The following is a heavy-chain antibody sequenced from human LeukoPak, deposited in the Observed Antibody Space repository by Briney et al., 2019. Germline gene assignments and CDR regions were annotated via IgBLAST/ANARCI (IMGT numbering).Heavy chain of an antibody. J-gene: IGHJ3*02. CDR2: INSDGSST. D-gene: IGHD3-10*01. CDR3: STGSGHAFDI. V-gene: IGHV3-74*01. Sequence: GRTPRLSRAPSRFTPTSDSTEWVPDVPGGGLLWVSRINSDGSSTSYADSVKGRFTISRDKAKNTLYVQMNSLRAEDTAVYFCSTGSGHAFDIWGRGTMVTVSS. CDR1: RFTPTSDS.